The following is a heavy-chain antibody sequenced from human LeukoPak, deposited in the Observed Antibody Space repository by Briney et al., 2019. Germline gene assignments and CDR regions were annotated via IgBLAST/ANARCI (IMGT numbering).Heavy chain of an antibody. Sequence: SETLSLTCAVYGGSFSGYYWSWIRQPPGKVLEWVGEINHSRSTNYNPSLKSRVTISVDTSKNQFSLKLSSVTAADTAVYYCARDLAYGSWYEGYYYYYYMDVWGKGTTVTVSS. J-gene: IGHJ6*03. V-gene: IGHV4-34*01. CDR3: ARDLAYGSWYEGYYYYYYMDV. CDR1: GGSFSGYY. CDR2: INHSRST. D-gene: IGHD6-13*01.